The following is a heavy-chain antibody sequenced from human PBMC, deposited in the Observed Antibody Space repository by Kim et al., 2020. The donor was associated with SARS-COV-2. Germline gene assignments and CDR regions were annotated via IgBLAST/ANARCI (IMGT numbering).Heavy chain of an antibody. D-gene: IGHD1-26*01. J-gene: IGHJ3*02. Sequence: DPVKGRFTISRDNAKNTLYLQMNSLGAEDTAVYYCAKEGWEYGATGAFDIWGQGTMVTVSS. V-gene: IGHV3-23*01. CDR3: AKEGWEYGATGAFDI.